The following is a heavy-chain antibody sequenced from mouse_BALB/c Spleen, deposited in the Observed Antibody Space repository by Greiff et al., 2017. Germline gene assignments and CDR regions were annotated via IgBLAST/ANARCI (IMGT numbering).Heavy chain of an antibody. CDR2: ISYSGST. CDR1: GYSITSDYA. CDR3: ASEGAMDY. V-gene: IGHV3-2*02. Sequence: EVKLVESGPGLVKPSQSLSLTCTVTGYSITSDYAWNWIRQFPGNKLEWMGYISYSGSTSYNPSLKSRISITRDTSKNQFFLQLNSVTTEDTATYYCASEGAMDYWGQGTSVTVSS. J-gene: IGHJ4*01.